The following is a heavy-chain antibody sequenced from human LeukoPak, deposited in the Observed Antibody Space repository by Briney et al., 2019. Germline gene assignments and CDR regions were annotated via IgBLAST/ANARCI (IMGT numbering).Heavy chain of an antibody. CDR2: INHSGST. CDR3: ARGPALRGRYYYYMDV. CDR1: GGSFSGYY. J-gene: IGHJ6*03. V-gene: IGHV4-34*01. Sequence: SETLSLTCAVYGGSFSGYYWSWIRQPPGKGLEWIGEINHSGSTNYNPSLKSRVTISVDTSKNQFSLKLSSVTAADMAVYYCARGPALRGRYYYYMDVWGKGTTVTVSS. D-gene: IGHD3-10*01.